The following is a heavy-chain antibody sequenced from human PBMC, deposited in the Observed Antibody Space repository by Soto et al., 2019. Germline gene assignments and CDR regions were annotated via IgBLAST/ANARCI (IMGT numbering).Heavy chain of an antibody. J-gene: IGHJ4*02. D-gene: IGHD4-17*01. CDR2: IIPIFGTA. Sequence: SVKVSCKASGGTFSSYAISWVRQAPGQGLEWMGGIIPIFGTANYAQKFQGRVTITADESTSTAYMELSSLRSDDTAVYSCASNSGDYSDPFDYWGQGTLVTVYS. CDR1: GGTFSSYA. V-gene: IGHV1-69*13. CDR3: ASNSGDYSDPFDY.